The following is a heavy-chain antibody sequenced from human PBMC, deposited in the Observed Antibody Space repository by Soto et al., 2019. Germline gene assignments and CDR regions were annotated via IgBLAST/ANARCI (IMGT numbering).Heavy chain of an antibody. CDR3: ARSLGVTKYYYYYYGMDA. D-gene: IGHD2-8*01. CDR1: GYTFTGYY. Sequence: ASVKVCCEASGYTFTGYYMHWVRQAPGQGHEWMGWINPNSGGTNYAQKFQGWVTMTRDTSISTAYMELSRLRSDDTAVYYCARSLGVTKYYYYYYGMDAWGQGTTVTVSS. CDR2: INPNSGGT. V-gene: IGHV1-2*04. J-gene: IGHJ6*02.